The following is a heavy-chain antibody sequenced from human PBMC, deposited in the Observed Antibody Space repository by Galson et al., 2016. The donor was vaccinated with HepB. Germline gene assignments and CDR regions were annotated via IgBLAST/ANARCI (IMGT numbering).Heavy chain of an antibody. V-gene: IGHV3-30*04. J-gene: IGHJ4*02. CDR1: GFTFATYP. Sequence: SLRPSCAASGFTFATYPLHWVRQAPGRGLEWVAIMSNDGSQKYYADSVNGRFTISRDNSRNTLYLQMNSLTTEDTALYYCARALIDGWHNFDSWGQGSLVVVSS. CDR3: ARALIDGWHNFDS. CDR2: MSNDGSQK. D-gene: IGHD3-16*02.